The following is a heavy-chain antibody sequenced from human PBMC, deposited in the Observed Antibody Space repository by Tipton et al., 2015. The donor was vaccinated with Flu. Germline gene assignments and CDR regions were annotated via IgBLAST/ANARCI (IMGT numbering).Heavy chain of an antibody. V-gene: IGHV4-39*07. CDR1: GGSISSASDY. D-gene: IGHD6-19*01. Sequence: TLSLTCTVSGGSISSASDYWGWVRQTPGKGLEWIGNIHYSGKTYYNMPLKSRVTISVDTSKNQFSLRLYSVTAADTAVYFCAREKDSRGSEYFQQWGQGTLVIVSS. CDR2: IHYSGKT. J-gene: IGHJ1*01. CDR3: AREKDSRGSEYFQQ.